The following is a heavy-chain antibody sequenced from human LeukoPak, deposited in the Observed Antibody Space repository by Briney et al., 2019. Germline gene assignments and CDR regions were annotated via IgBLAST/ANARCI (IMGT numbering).Heavy chain of an antibody. CDR3: ARPYCSSTSCATDYMDV. CDR1: GGSFSGYY. CDR2: INHSGST. V-gene: IGHV4-34*01. D-gene: IGHD2-2*01. J-gene: IGHJ6*03. Sequence: SETLSLTCAVYGGSFSGYYWSWIRQPPGKGLEWIGEINHSGSTNYNPSLKSRVTISVDTSKNQFSLKLSSVTAADTAVYYCARPYCSSTSCATDYMDVWGKGTTVTVSS.